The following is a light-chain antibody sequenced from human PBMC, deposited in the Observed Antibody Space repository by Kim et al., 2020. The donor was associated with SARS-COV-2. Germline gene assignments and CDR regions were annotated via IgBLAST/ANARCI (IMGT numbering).Light chain of an antibody. J-gene: IGKJ2*01. CDR2: KAS. CDR1: QSISSW. Sequence: SASIGDRVKITCRASQSISSWLAWYQQKPGKAPKVLIYKASTLQTGVPSRFSGSGSGTEFTLTISCLQPDDFATYYCQQYDTYSYTFGQGTKLEI. V-gene: IGKV1-5*03. CDR3: QQYDTYSYT.